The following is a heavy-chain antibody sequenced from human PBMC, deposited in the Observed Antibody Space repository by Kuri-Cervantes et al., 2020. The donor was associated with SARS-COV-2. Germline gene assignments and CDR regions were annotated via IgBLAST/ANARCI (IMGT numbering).Heavy chain of an antibody. CDR3: ARVSPLVGVTSWNAFDV. CDR2: ISAYNGNT. Sequence: ASVKVSCKASGYTFTSYGISWVRQAPGQGLEWMGWISAYNGNTNYAQRFQGRVTITADKSTTTAYMELSSLRSEETAIYYCARVSPLVGVTSWNAFDVWGQGTPVTVSS. CDR1: GYTFTSYG. J-gene: IGHJ3*01. D-gene: IGHD1-26*01. V-gene: IGHV1-18*04.